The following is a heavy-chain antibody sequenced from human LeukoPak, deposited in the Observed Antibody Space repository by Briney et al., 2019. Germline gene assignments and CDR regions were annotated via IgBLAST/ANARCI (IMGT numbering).Heavy chain of an antibody. Sequence: PSETLSLTCTVSGGSISSYYWSWIRQPPGKGLEWIGYIYYSGSTNYNPSLKSRVTISVDTSKNQFSLKLSSVTAADTAVYYCAGGSGYDYPEYFDYWGQGTLVTVSS. V-gene: IGHV4-59*01. CDR1: GGSISSYY. CDR2: IYYSGST. CDR3: AGGSGYDYPEYFDY. J-gene: IGHJ4*02. D-gene: IGHD5-12*01.